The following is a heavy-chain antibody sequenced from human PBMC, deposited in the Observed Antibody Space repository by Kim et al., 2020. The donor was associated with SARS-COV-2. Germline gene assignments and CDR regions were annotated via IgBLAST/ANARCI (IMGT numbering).Heavy chain of an antibody. CDR1: GFTFSNFW. D-gene: IGHD3-22*01. CDR2: INQDGSQK. J-gene: IGHJ4*02. CDR3: AREDNSMISVDNY. V-gene: IGHV3-7*03. Sequence: GGSLRLSCAASGFTFSNFWMTWVRQAPGKGLEWVANINQDGSQKYYVDSVKGRFTISRDNAKNSLYLQMNSLRAEDTAVYYCAREDNSMISVDNYWGQGT.